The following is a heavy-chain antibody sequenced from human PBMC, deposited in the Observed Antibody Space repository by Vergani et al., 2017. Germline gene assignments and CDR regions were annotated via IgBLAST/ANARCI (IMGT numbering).Heavy chain of an antibody. V-gene: IGHV3-15*01. D-gene: IGHD4-17*01. CDR1: GFTFSNAW. CDR3: TTDLTTVTKNAFDI. J-gene: IGHJ3*02. Sequence: EVQLVESGGGLVQPGGSLRLSCAASGFTFSNAWMSWVRQAPGKGLEWVGRIKSKTDGGTTDYAAPVQGRFTISRDDSKNTLYLQMNSLKTEDTAVYYWTTDLTTVTKNAFDIWGQGTMVTVSS. CDR2: IKSKTDGGTT.